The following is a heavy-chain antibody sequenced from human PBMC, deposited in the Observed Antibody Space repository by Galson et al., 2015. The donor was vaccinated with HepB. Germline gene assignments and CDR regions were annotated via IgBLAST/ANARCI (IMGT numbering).Heavy chain of an antibody. V-gene: IGHV3-53*01. D-gene: IGHD3-10*01. CDR1: GFIVSRNY. CDR3: ARVWGGFGNDTFDI. Sequence: SLRLSCAASGFIVSRNYTTWVRQAPGRGLEWVSIIYSAGNTNCADSVKGRFTTSRDNSKNTVYLQMNSLRVEDTAVYYCARVWGGFGNDTFDIWGQGTMVTVSS. J-gene: IGHJ3*02. CDR2: IYSAGNT.